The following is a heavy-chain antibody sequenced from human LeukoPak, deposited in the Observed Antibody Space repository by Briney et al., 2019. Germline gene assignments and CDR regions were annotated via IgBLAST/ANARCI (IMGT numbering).Heavy chain of an antibody. Sequence: GGSLRLSCAASGFTVSSNYMSWVRQAPGKGLEWVSVIYSGGSTYYADSVKGRFTISRDNSKNTLYLQMNSLRAEDTAVYYCASHYSSSWYFDYWGQGTLVTVSS. CDR1: GFTVSSNY. J-gene: IGHJ4*02. V-gene: IGHV3-53*01. CDR3: ASHYSSSWYFDY. CDR2: IYSGGST. D-gene: IGHD6-13*01.